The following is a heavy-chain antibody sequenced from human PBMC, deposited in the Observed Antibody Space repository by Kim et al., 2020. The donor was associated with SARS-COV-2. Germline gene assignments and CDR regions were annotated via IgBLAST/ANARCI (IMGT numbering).Heavy chain of an antibody. J-gene: IGHJ5*01. CDR1: GASISTYY. CDR2: IHHSGSS. CDR3: ARGGASSEWFGS. D-gene: IGHD6-19*01. Sequence: SETLSLTCTVSGASISTYYWSWIRQPAGKGLEWIGWIHHSGSSNYNSSLKSRVALSLDTTNNQFSLKLTSVTVPDTAVYYCARGGASSEWFGSWGQGTLLTVSS. V-gene: IGHV4-4*07.